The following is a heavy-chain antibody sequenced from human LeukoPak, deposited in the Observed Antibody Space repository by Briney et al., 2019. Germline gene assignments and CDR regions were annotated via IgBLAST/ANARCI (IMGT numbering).Heavy chain of an antibody. J-gene: IGHJ3*02. Sequence: PSQTLSLTCTVSGGSISSGGYYWSWIRQHPGKGLEWIGYIYYSGSTNYNPSLKSRVTMSVDTSKNQFSLKLSSVTAADTAVYYCARSLSYDSRPEGAFDIWGQGTMVTVSS. V-gene: IGHV4-31*03. CDR2: IYYSGST. CDR3: ARSLSYDSRPEGAFDI. CDR1: GGSISSGGYY. D-gene: IGHD3-22*01.